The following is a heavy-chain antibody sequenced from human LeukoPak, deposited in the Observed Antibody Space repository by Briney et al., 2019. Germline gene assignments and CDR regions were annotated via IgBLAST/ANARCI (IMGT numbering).Heavy chain of an antibody. V-gene: IGHV1-69*04. D-gene: IGHD3-10*01. CDR3: ARADYYGSGSYYDY. CDR2: IIPILGIA. CDR1: GGTFSSYA. J-gene: IGHJ4*02. Sequence: ASVKVSCKASGGTFSSYAISWVRQAPGQGLEWMGRIIPILGIANYAQKFQGRVTITADKSTSTAYMELSSLRSEDTAVYYCARADYYGSGSYYDYWGQGTLVTVSS.